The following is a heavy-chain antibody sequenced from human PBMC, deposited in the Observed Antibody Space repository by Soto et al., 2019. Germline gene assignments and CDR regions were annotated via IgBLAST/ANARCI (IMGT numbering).Heavy chain of an antibody. Sequence: GVSLRLSCAAAGFTFNIYAMSWVRQAPGKGLEWVSAISSSSSYTNYADSVKGRFTISRDNAKNSLYLQMNSLRAEDTAVYYCARDADILTGSDAFDIWGQGTMVTVSS. CDR2: ISSSSSYT. D-gene: IGHD3-9*01. J-gene: IGHJ3*02. CDR3: ARDADILTGSDAFDI. CDR1: GFTFNIYA. V-gene: IGHV3-21*04.